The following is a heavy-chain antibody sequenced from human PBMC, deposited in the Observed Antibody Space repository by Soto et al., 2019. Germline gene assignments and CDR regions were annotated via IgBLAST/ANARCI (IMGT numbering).Heavy chain of an antibody. Sequence: QVQLVESGGGVAQPGRSLRLSCAASGFTFSSYAMHWVRQAPGKGLEWVAVISYDGSNKYYADSVKGRFTISRDNSKNTLXXQXNXXRAEDTAVYYCASPPGSFEVVTDHDYYYYYYGMDVWGQGTTVTVSS. CDR1: GFTFSSYA. D-gene: IGHD2-21*02. CDR3: ASPPGSFEVVTDHDYYYYYYGMDV. J-gene: IGHJ6*02. CDR2: ISYDGSNK. V-gene: IGHV3-30-3*01.